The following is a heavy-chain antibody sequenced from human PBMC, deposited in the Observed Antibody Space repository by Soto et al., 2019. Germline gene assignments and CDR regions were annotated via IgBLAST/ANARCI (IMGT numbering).Heavy chain of an antibody. CDR2: IHYSGST. CDR3: AREYLYYDFWSGFDY. D-gene: IGHD3-3*01. V-gene: IGHV4-61*01. CDR1: GGSVSSGSYY. Sequence: PSETLSLTCTVSGGSVSSGSYYWSWIRQPPGKGLEWIGYIHYSGSTNYNPSLKSRVTISVDTSKNQFSLKLSSVTAADTAVYYCAREYLYYDFWSGFDYWGQGTLVTVSS. J-gene: IGHJ4*02.